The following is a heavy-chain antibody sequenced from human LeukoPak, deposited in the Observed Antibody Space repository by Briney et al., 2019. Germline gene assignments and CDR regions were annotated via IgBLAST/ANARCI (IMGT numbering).Heavy chain of an antibody. CDR3: AKGAIAYCGGDCYYFDY. Sequence: GGSLILSCAASGFTFSSYAMSWVRQAPGKGLEWVSAISGSGGSTYYADSVKGRFTISRDNSKNTLYLQMNSLRAEDTAVYYCAKGAIAYCGGDCYYFDYWGQGTLVTVSS. CDR2: ISGSGGST. J-gene: IGHJ4*02. CDR1: GFTFSSYA. V-gene: IGHV3-23*01. D-gene: IGHD2-21*02.